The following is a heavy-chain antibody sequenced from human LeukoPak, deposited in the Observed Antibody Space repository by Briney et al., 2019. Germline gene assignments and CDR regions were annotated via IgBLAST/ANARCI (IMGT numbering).Heavy chain of an antibody. CDR3: AKGTVTTSYFDY. D-gene: IGHD4-17*01. V-gene: IGHV3-30*02. Sequence: PGGSLSLSCAASGFPFSDNAMTWVRQAPGKGLEWVAFIRYDGSNKYYADSVKGRFTISRDNSKNTLYLQMNSLRAEDTAVYYCAKGTVTTSYFDYWGQGTLVTVSS. CDR1: GFPFSDNA. CDR2: IRYDGSNK. J-gene: IGHJ4*02.